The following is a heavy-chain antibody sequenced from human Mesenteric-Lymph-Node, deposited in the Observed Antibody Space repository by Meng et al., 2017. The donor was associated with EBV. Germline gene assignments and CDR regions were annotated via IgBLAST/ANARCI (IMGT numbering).Heavy chain of an antibody. CDR3: ARVWDGYSFGFNDY. V-gene: IGHV1-69*01. J-gene: IGHJ4*02. CDR1: GGSFSPYS. CDR2: IIHRFGTA. D-gene: IGHD5-18*01. Sequence: RVQSGGEVRQPGSSVKVSCMASGGSFSPYSSTWVRQAPGKGLEWMGRIIHRFGTAKYAQNFQGRVTITADESTNTAYMELSSLRSDDTADYYGARVWDGYSFGFNDYWGQGTLVTVSS.